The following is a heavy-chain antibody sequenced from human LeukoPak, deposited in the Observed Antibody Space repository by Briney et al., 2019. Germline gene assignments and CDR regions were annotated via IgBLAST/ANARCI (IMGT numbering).Heavy chain of an antibody. V-gene: IGHV4-34*01. Sequence: SETLSLTCAVYGGSFSGYYWSWIRQPPGKGLEWIGEINHSGSTNYNPSLKSRVTISVDTSKNQFSLKLSSVTAADTAVYYCARGVGASRCSGGSCSDYWGQGTLVTVSP. J-gene: IGHJ4*02. CDR2: INHSGST. D-gene: IGHD2-15*01. CDR1: GGSFSGYY. CDR3: ARGVGASRCSGGSCSDY.